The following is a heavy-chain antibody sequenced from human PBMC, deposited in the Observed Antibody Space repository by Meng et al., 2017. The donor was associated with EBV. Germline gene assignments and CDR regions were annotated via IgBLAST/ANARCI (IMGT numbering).Heavy chain of an antibody. Sequence: QGQLGQAGAEVKKPGVSVKVSCKASGGTFSSYAISWVRQAPGQGLEWMGGIIPIFGTANYAQKFQGRVTITADKSTSTAYMELSSLRSEDTAVYYCARAEIAAAGRLDYWGQGTLVTVSS. D-gene: IGHD6-13*01. CDR2: IIPIFGTA. V-gene: IGHV1-69*06. CDR3: ARAEIAAAGRLDY. CDR1: GGTFSSYA. J-gene: IGHJ4*02.